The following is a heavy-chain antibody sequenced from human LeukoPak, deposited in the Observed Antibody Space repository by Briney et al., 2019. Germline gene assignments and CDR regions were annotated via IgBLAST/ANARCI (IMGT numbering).Heavy chain of an antibody. D-gene: IGHD5-12*01. V-gene: IGHV3-53*01. J-gene: IGHJ4*02. CDR2: IYSGGDT. Sequence: GGSLRLSCAASGFAVSSNYMSWVRQAPGKGLEWVSVIYSGGDTYYADSVKGRFTISRDNSKNTLYLQMNTLRAEDTAVYYCARASGYSGYDPFDYWGQGTLVTVSS. CDR3: ARASGYSGYDPFDY. CDR1: GFAVSSNY.